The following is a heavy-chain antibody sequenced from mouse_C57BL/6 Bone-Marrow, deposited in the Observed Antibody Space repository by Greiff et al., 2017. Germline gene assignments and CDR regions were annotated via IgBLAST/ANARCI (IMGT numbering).Heavy chain of an antibody. CDR2: INPGSGGT. CDR3: AIYDDNYPPMDY. D-gene: IGHD2-1*01. J-gene: IGHJ4*01. Sequence: VQLQQSGAELVRPGPSVKVSCKASGYAFTNYLIEWVKQRPGQGLEWIGVINPGSGGTNYNQKFKGKATLTADKSSSTAYMQLSSLTSEDSAVCFCAIYDDNYPPMDYWGQGTSVTVSS. V-gene: IGHV1-54*01. CDR1: GYAFTNYL.